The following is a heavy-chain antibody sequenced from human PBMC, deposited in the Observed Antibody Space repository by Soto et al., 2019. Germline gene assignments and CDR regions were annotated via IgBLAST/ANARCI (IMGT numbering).Heavy chain of an antibody. CDR1: GYTFTSYD. J-gene: IGHJ6*03. D-gene: IGHD5-18*01. V-gene: IGHV1-8*01. Sequence: ASVKVSCKASGYTFTSYDINWVRQATGQGLEWMGWMNPNSGNTGYAQKFQGRVTMTRNTSISTAYMELSSLRSEDTAVYYCARGVWIQLWPNYYYYYMDVWGKGTTVTVSS. CDR2: MNPNSGNT. CDR3: ARGVWIQLWPNYYYYYMDV.